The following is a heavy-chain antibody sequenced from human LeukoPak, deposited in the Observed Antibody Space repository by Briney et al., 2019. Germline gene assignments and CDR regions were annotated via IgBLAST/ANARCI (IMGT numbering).Heavy chain of an antibody. J-gene: IGHJ4*02. Sequence: RSLRLSCAASGFTFSNFGMHWVRQAPGKGLEWVAVISYDGKNEYYTDSVKGRFTISRDNAKNTLYLQMNSLRAEDTAVYYCAKQMAVVYFDFWGQGTLVTVSS. V-gene: IGHV3-30*18. CDR3: AKQMAVVYFDF. CDR1: GFTFSNFG. CDR2: ISYDGKNE. D-gene: IGHD5-24*01.